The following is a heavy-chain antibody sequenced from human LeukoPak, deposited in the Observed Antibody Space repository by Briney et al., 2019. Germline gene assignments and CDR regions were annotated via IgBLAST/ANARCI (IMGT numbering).Heavy chain of an antibody. CDR3: ARDRGDYYGSGSEYYYYGMDV. D-gene: IGHD3-10*01. CDR1: GYTFTSYG. V-gene: IGHV1-18*01. Sequence: ASVKVSCKASGYTFTSYGISWVRQAPGQGLEWMGWISAYNGNTNYAQKLQGRVTMTTDKSTSTAYMELRSLRSDDTAVYYCARDRGDYYGSGSEYYYYGMDVWGQGTTVTVSS. J-gene: IGHJ6*02. CDR2: ISAYNGNT.